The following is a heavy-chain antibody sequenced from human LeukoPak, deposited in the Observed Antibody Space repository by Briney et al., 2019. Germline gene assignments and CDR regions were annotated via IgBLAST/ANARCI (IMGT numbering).Heavy chain of an antibody. CDR1: GFTFSSYT. CDR3: AKDFSRSYMDV. Sequence: PGGSLRLSCAASGFTFSSYTMNWVRQAPGKGLEWVAFIWYDGSNKYYTDSVKGRFTISRDNSKSTLYLQMSSLRTEDTAVYYCAKDFSRSYMDVWGKGTTVTVSS. V-gene: IGHV3-30*02. J-gene: IGHJ6*03. D-gene: IGHD6-6*01. CDR2: IWYDGSNK.